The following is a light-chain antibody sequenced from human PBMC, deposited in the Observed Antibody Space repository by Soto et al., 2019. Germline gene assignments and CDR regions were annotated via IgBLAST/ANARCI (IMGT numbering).Light chain of an antibody. Sequence: IVLTHSPATLSLSPWERATLSFRASQSVSSYLAWYQQKPGQAPRLLIYGASNRATGIPARFSGSGSGTGFTLTISSLEPEDFAVYYCQQRGSWPLNFGGGTKVDIK. V-gene: IGKV3-11*01. J-gene: IGKJ4*01. CDR3: QQRGSWPLN. CDR2: GAS. CDR1: QSVSSY.